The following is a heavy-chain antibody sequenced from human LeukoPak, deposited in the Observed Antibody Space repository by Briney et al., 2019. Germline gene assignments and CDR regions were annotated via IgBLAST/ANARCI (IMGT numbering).Heavy chain of an antibody. D-gene: IGHD2-21*02. CDR2: INTDGSGT. V-gene: IGHV3-74*01. CDR3: ARELPREVTLDY. Sequence: GGSLRLSCVASGFTFSKYDMSWVRQAPGKGLAWVSRINTDGSGTAYADSVKGRFTISRDNAKNTLYLQMNSLRAEDTALYYCARELPREVTLDYWGQGTLVTVSS. J-gene: IGHJ4*01. CDR1: GFTFSKYD.